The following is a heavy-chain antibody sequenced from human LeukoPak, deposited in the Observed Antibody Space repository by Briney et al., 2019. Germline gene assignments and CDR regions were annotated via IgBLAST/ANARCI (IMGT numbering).Heavy chain of an antibody. CDR2: IFYTGTT. J-gene: IGHJ4*02. D-gene: IGHD4-23*01. V-gene: IGHV4-39*07. Sequence: PSETLSLTCAVSGDSISSTSYYWGWIRQPPGKGLEWIGSIFYTGTTYYNPSLKSRVTTSVDTSKNQFSLKLSSVTAADTAVYYCAREGAVVLSNFDCWGQGTLVTVSS. CDR1: GDSISSTSYY. CDR3: AREGAVVLSNFDC.